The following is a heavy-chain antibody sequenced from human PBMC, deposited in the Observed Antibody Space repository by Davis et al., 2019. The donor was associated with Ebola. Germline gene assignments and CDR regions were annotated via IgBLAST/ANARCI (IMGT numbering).Heavy chain of an antibody. Sequence: GGSLRLSCAASGFTFSSYAMSWVRQAPGKGLEWVSAISGSGGGTYYADSVKGRFTISRDNSKNTLYLQMNSLRAEDTAVYYCAKDRAYSSGWGSVDYWGQGTLVTVSS. D-gene: IGHD6-19*01. CDR2: ISGSGGGT. V-gene: IGHV3-23*01. CDR1: GFTFSSYA. J-gene: IGHJ4*02. CDR3: AKDRAYSSGWGSVDY.